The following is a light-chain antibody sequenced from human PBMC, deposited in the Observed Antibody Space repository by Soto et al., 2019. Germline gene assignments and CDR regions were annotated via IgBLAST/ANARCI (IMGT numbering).Light chain of an antibody. V-gene: IGLV2-14*01. J-gene: IGLJ1*01. CDR1: SSDLGGYNY. CDR3: TSYTSSSTLSV. CDR2: EVS. Sequence: SVLTHPASVSGSPGQAMTTSCAGTSSDLGGYNYVSWYQQHPGKAPKVMIYEVSNRPSGVSNRFSGSKSGNTASLTISGLEAEDESDYYCTSYTSSSTLSVFGRGPKVTV.